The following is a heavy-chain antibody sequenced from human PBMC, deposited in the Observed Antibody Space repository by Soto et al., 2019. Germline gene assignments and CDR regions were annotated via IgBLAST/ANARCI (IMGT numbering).Heavy chain of an antibody. D-gene: IGHD3-22*01. V-gene: IGHV1-58*01. J-gene: IGHJ3*02. CDR1: GFTFTSSA. CDR3: AADPYSSGYYPDAFDI. Sequence: GASVKVSCKASGFTFTSSAVQWVRQARGQRLEWIGWIVVGSGNTNYAQKFQERVTITRDMSTSTAYMELSSLRSEDTAVYYCAADPYSSGYYPDAFDIWGQGTMVTVSS. CDR2: IVVGSGNT.